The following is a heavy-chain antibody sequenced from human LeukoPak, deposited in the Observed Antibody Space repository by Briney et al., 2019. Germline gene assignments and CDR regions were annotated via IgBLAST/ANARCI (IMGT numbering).Heavy chain of an antibody. J-gene: IGHJ4*02. CDR2: ITSSGAYI. Sequence: PGGSLRLSCAASGFTFSSYSMNWVCQAPGKGLEWVSSITSSGAYIYYADSVKGRFTISRDNAKNSLYLQMNSLRAEDTAVYYCARDTSGQDWGQGTLVTVSS. CDR3: ARDTSGQD. CDR1: GFTFSSYS. D-gene: IGHD5-12*01. V-gene: IGHV3-21*01.